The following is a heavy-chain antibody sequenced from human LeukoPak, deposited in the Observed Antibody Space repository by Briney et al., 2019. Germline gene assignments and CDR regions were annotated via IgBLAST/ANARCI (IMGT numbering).Heavy chain of an antibody. Sequence: ASVKVSCKASGYTFTGYYMHWVRQAPGQGLEWMGWINPNSGGTNYAQKFQGRVTMTRDTSISTAHMELSRLRSDDTAVYYCARDYSGYSSGWYDYWGQGTLVTVSS. D-gene: IGHD6-19*01. CDR1: GYTFTGYY. CDR2: INPNSGGT. V-gene: IGHV1-2*02. J-gene: IGHJ4*02. CDR3: ARDYSGYSSGWYDY.